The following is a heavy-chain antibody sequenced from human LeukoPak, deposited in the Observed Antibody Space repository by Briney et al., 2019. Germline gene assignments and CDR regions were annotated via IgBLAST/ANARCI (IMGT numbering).Heavy chain of an antibody. D-gene: IGHD5-12*01. CDR3: AKPGYSGYDLRYYFDY. Sequence: GGALRLSCAASGCTFSSYARSWVRQAPGKGLEGVSAISGSGGSTYYAASVKGRFTISRDNSTNTLYLQMNSLRAEDTAVYYCAKPGYSGYDLRYYFDYWGQGTLVTVSS. V-gene: IGHV3-23*01. J-gene: IGHJ4*02. CDR2: ISGSGGST. CDR1: GCTFSSYA.